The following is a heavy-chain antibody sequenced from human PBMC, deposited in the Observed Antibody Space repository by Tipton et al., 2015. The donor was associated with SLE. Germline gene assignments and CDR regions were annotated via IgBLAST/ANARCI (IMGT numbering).Heavy chain of an antibody. J-gene: IGHJ6*04. CDR1: GGSFSGYY. CDR2: INHSGST. Sequence: TLSLTCAVYGGSFSGYYWSWIRQPPGKGLEWIGEINHSGSTNYNPSLKSRVTISVDTSKNQFPLKLSSVTAADTAVYYCARGRYGSGSYYIPPYMDVWGKGTTVTVSS. V-gene: IGHV4-34*01. CDR3: ARGRYGSGSYYIPPYMDV. D-gene: IGHD3-10*01.